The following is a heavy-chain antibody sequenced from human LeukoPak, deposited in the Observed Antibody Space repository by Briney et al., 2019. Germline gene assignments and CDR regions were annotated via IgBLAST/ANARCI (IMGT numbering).Heavy chain of an antibody. CDR1: GGTFSSYA. V-gene: IGHV1-69*04. Sequence: SVEVSCKASGGTFSSYAISWVRQAPGQGLGWMGRIIPILGIANYAQKFQGRVTITADKSTSTAYMELSSLRSEDTAVYYCARNPESLGYCSGGSCYPEDNWFDPWGQGTLVTVSS. D-gene: IGHD2-15*01. CDR3: ARNPESLGYCSGGSCYPEDNWFDP. CDR2: IIPILGIA. J-gene: IGHJ5*02.